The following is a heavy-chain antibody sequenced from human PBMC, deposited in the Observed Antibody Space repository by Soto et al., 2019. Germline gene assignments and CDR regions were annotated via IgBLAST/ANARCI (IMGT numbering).Heavy chain of an antibody. Sequence: QVQLVQSGAEVKKPGSSVKVSCKASGDTFNFYTINWVRQAPGLGLEWMGRFNPILSFSNSALKFQGRVTLTADKSISPAKIVLSSLRSEATAIYYCATTLGSGSLAFDYWGQGALVTVSS. CDR3: ATTLGSGSLAFDY. CDR1: GDTFNFYT. J-gene: IGHJ4*02. V-gene: IGHV1-69*02. CDR2: FNPILSFS. D-gene: IGHD3-10*01.